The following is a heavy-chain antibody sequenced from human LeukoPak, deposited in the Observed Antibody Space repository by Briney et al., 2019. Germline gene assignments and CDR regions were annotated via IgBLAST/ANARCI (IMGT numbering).Heavy chain of an antibody. CDR1: GFTFSSYA. CDR2: ISGYGDTT. CDR3: AKGGTSSSDAFDV. J-gene: IGHJ3*01. D-gene: IGHD3-16*01. V-gene: IGHV3-23*01. Sequence: PGGSLRLSCAASGFTFSSYAMSWVRQAPGKGLEWVSSISGYGDTTYYADSVKGRFTVSKDNSKNTLDLQMNSLRAEDTAVYYCAKGGTSSSDAFDVWGQGTMVTVSS.